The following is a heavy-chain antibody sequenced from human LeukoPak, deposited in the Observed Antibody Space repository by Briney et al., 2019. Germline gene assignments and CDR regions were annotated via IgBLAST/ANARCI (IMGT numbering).Heavy chain of an antibody. CDR3: ARGLVVTTYYFDY. J-gene: IGHJ4*02. D-gene: IGHD3-22*01. CDR1: GGSISSYY. Sequence: ASETLSLTCTVSGGSISSYYWSWLRQPPGKGLEWIGYIYYSGSTNYNPSLKSRVTISVDTSKNQFSLKLSSVTAADTAVYYCARGLVVTTYYFDYWGQGTLVTVSS. CDR2: IYYSGST. V-gene: IGHV4-59*01.